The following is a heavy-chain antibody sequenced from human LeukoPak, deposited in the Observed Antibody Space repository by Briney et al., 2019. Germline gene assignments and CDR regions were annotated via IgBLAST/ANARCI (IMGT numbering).Heavy chain of an antibody. CDR1: GFTFSSYS. D-gene: IGHD2-15*01. CDR3: ARAGAYCSGGSCYSVRSYYYYGMDV. V-gene: IGHV3-21*01. CDR2: ISSSSSYI. Sequence: GGSLRLSCAASGFTFSSYSMNWVRQAPGKGLEWVSSISSSSSYIYYADSVKGRFTISRDNAKNSLYLQMNSLRAEDTAVYYCARAGAYCSGGSCYSVRSYYYYGMDVWGQGTTVTASS. J-gene: IGHJ6*02.